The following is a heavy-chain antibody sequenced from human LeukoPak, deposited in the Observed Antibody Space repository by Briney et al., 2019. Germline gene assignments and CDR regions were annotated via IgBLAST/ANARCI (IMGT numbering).Heavy chain of an antibody. CDR2: INPYNGDT. J-gene: IGHJ3*02. CDR3: ARVTTFEVVIADAFDI. V-gene: IGHV1-2*02. Sequence: GASVKVSCKASGYTLTDHYMHWVRQAPGQGLEWMGYINPYNGDTYFARKFQGRVTLTRDTSINTAYMDLSRLRSEDTAVYHCARVTTFEVVIADAFDIWGQGTMVTVSS. D-gene: IGHD3-3*01. CDR1: GYTLTDHY.